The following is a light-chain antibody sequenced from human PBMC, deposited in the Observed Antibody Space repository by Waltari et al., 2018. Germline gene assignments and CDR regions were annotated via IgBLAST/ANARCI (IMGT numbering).Light chain of an antibody. V-gene: IGKV3-20*01. CDR1: PGVTSIS. Sequence: SSRATPGVTSISVTWYHRKPGQAPRRLIYGTSSMATGIPDRFSGSGSGTDFTLTISRLEPEDFAVYYCQQYDGEVVTFGGGTKVEI. CDR2: GTS. J-gene: IGKJ4*01. CDR3: QQYDGEVVT.